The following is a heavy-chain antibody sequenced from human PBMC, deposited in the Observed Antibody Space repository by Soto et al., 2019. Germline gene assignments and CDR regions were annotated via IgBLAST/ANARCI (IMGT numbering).Heavy chain of an antibody. J-gene: IGHJ4*02. D-gene: IGHD6-13*01. Sequence: PSETLSLTCTVSGGSMSSYYWSWIRQPPGKGLEWLGSIHFSGNSNHNPSLKSRVTISLDTSKNQFSLNLSSVTAADSAVYFCARRDLSWNYFDYWGQGALVTVSS. CDR2: IHFSGNS. CDR1: GGSMSSYY. CDR3: ARRDLSWNYFDY. V-gene: IGHV4-4*09.